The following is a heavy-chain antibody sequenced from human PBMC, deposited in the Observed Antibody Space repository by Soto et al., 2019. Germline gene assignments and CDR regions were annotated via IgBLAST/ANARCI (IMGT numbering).Heavy chain of an antibody. Sequence: QVQLVQSEAEVKKPGASVKVSCKASGYTFTTYGISWVRQAPGQGLEWMGWISTYNDNTNYAQNLQGRVTMTTDTSTNTAYMELRSLRSDDTAVYYCARQEYSVSSRDYWGQGTLVTVSS. D-gene: IGHD6-6*01. CDR1: GYTFTTYG. CDR3: ARQEYSVSSRDY. V-gene: IGHV1-18*01. CDR2: ISTYNDNT. J-gene: IGHJ4*02.